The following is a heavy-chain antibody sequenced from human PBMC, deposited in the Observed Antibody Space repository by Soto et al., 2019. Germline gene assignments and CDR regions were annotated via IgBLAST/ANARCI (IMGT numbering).Heavy chain of an antibody. D-gene: IGHD3-10*01. CDR2: ISGSGGST. J-gene: IGHJ6*02. Sequence: GGSLRLSCAASGFTFSSYAMSWVRQAPGKGLEWVSAISGSGGSTYYADSVKGRFTISRDNSKNTLYLQMNSLRAEDTAVYYCAKGYYGSGSHGMDVWGPGTTVTVSS. CDR3: AKGYYGSGSHGMDV. CDR1: GFTFSSYA. V-gene: IGHV3-23*01.